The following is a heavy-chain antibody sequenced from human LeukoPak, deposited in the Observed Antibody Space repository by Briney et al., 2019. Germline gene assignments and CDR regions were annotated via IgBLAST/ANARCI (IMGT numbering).Heavy chain of an antibody. J-gene: IGHJ4*02. Sequence: SETLPLTCTVSGGSISSYYWSWIRQPPGKGLEWIGYIYYSGSTIYNPSLKSRVTISVDTSKNQFSQKLSSVTAADTAVYYCARVTYYYDSSGYQYYFDYWGQGTLVTVSS. CDR3: ARVTYYYDSSGYQYYFDY. CDR1: GGSISSYY. V-gene: IGHV4-59*01. CDR2: IYYSGST. D-gene: IGHD3-22*01.